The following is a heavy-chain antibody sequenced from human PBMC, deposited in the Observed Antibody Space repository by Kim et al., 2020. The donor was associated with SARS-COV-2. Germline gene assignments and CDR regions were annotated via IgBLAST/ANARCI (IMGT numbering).Heavy chain of an antibody. CDR3: TRGLEGYYDFWSGYSVDV. J-gene: IGHJ6*02. V-gene: IGHV3-49*03. CDR2: IRSKAYGGTT. D-gene: IGHD3-3*01. Sequence: GGSLRLSCTASGFTFGDYAMSWFRQAPGKGLEWVGFIRSKAYGGTTEYAASVKGRFTISRDDYKSIAYLQMNRLKTEDTAVYYSTRGLEGYYDFWSGYSVDVWGQGTTFTVSS. CDR1: GFTFGDYA.